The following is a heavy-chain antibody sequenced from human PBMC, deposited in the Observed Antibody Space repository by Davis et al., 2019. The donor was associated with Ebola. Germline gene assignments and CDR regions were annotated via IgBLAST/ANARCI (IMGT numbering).Heavy chain of an antibody. CDR2: TNSDGSIT. D-gene: IGHD2-2*01. V-gene: IGHV3-74*01. CDR1: GFTFSSNW. J-gene: IGHJ4*02. CDR3: ARGTHYAHDY. Sequence: GESLKIPCAASGFTFSSNWMHWVRQAPGKGLGWVSRTNSDGSITSYADSVKCRFTISSDNAKNTLYLQMNSLRDEDTAVYYCARGTHYAHDYWGQGTLVTVSS.